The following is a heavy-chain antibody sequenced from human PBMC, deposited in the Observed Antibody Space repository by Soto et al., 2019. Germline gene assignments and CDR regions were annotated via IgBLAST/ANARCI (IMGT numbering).Heavy chain of an antibody. D-gene: IGHD5-12*01. CDR1: GFTFSSYA. CDR2: ISGSGDNT. CDR3: AKGLYGGYDGVPHY. Sequence: EVQLLESGGGLVQPGGSLRLSCAASGFTFSSYAMTWVRQAPGKGLEWVSAISGSGDNTYYADSVKGRFTIPRDSSKNTLSLQMDSLRVEDTAVYYCAKGLYGGYDGVPHYWGQGTLVTVSS. J-gene: IGHJ4*02. V-gene: IGHV3-23*01.